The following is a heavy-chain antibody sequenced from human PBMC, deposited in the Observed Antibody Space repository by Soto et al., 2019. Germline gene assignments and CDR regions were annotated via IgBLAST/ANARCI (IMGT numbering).Heavy chain of an antibody. J-gene: IGHJ3*02. CDR1: GFTFSSYA. Sequence: GGSLRLSCAASGFTFSSYAMSWVRQAPGKGLEWVSGISGSGGSTYYADSVKGRFTISRDNSKNTLYLQMNSLRAEDTAVYYCARGVGSGWLNAFDIWGQGTMVTVSS. D-gene: IGHD6-19*01. V-gene: IGHV3-23*01. CDR3: ARGVGSGWLNAFDI. CDR2: ISGSGGST.